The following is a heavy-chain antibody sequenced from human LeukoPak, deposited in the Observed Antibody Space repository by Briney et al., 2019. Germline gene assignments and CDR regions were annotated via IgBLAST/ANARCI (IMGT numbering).Heavy chain of an antibody. Sequence: PSETLSLTCTVSGGSISSNTYYWGWIRQPPGKGLEWIGSIYYSGSTYYNLSLKSRVTISVDTSKNQFSLKLSSVTAADTAVYYCARHKDYYYSYMDVWGKGTTVTISS. CDR3: ARHKDYYYSYMDV. J-gene: IGHJ6*03. CDR1: GGSISSNTYY. V-gene: IGHV4-39*01. CDR2: IYYSGST.